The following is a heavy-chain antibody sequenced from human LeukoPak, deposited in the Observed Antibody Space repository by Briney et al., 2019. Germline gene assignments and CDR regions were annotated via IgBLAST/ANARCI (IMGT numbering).Heavy chain of an antibody. D-gene: IGHD3-22*01. CDR3: ARLPNYYDSSGYYSHNWFDP. V-gene: IGHV4-59*08. CDR1: GGSISSYY. CDR2: IYYSGSA. Sequence: SETLSLTCTVSGGSISSYYWSWIRQPPGKGLEWIGYIYYSGSANYNPSLKSRVTISVDTSKNQFSLKLTSVTAADTAVYYCARLPNYYDSSGYYSHNWFDPWGQGTLVTVSS. J-gene: IGHJ5*02.